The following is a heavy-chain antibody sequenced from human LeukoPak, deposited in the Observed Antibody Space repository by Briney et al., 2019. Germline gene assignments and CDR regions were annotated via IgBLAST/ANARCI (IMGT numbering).Heavy chain of an antibody. Sequence: PVGSQRLSCAASGFTVSSNYMSWVRQAPGKGLEWVSVIYSGGSTYYADSVKGRFTISRDNSKNTLYLQMNSLRAEDTAVYYCARKVGATTGMDVWGQGTTFTASS. CDR2: IYSGGST. J-gene: IGHJ6*02. V-gene: IGHV3-53*01. D-gene: IGHD1-26*01. CDR1: GFTVSSNY. CDR3: ARKVGATTGMDV.